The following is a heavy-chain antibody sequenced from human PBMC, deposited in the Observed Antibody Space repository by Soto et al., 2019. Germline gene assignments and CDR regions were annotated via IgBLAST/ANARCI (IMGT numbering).Heavy chain of an antibody. CDR1: GFTFSGAW. CDR3: AKAGSGTYYYYYCMDV. J-gene: IGHJ6*03. CDR2: IKQDGSDK. D-gene: IGHD3-10*01. Sequence: EVQLVESGGGLVQPGGSLRLSCAASGFTFSGAWMNWVRQAPGKGLEWVANIKQDGSDKYYVDAVKGRFTISRDNAKNSLYLQMNSLRADDTAVYYCAKAGSGTYYYYYCMDVWGKGTTVTVSS. V-gene: IGHV3-7*01.